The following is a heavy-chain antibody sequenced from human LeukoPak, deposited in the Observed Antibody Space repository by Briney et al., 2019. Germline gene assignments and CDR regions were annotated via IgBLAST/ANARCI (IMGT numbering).Heavy chain of an antibody. CDR1: GVSISSSSYS. D-gene: IGHD3-3*01. CDR2: IRHSGST. Sequence: SETLSLTCTVSGVSISSSSYSWGWIRQPPGKGLEWIGTIRHSGSTYYKPSLKSRVTISVDTSKTQISLKLTSVTAADTAVYSCARQYTTFGPYYFDSWSPGTLVTVSS. J-gene: IGHJ4*02. CDR3: ARQYTTFGPYYFDS. V-gene: IGHV4-39*01.